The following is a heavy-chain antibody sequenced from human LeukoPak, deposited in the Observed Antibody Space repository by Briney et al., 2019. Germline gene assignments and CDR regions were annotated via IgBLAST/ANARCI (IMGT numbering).Heavy chain of an antibody. D-gene: IGHD2-2*01. J-gene: IGHJ4*02. CDR3: ARDPVPAAARHFDY. V-gene: IGHV3-30-3*01. CDR2: ISSDGSLE. CDR1: GFTFSSYA. Sequence: GGSLRLSCAASGFTFSSYAMHWVRQAPGKGLEWLAVISSDGSLEYYADSVKGRFTISGDNSKYTLYLQMNSLRPEDTAVYYCARDPVPAAARHFDYWGQGTLVTVSS.